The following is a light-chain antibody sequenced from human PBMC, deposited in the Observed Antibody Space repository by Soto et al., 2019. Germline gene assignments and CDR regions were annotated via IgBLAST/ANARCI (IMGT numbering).Light chain of an antibody. CDR3: QQSYKTPLT. J-gene: IGKJ4*01. CDR1: QTISIF. V-gene: IGKV1-39*01. Sequence: IQMTQSPSSLSASVGDRVTITCRASQTISIFLNWYQHKPGKPPTLLIYTASSLQSGVPSRFSGSGSGTDFTLTISSLQPEDFATYYCQQSYKTPLTFGGGTKVDI. CDR2: TAS.